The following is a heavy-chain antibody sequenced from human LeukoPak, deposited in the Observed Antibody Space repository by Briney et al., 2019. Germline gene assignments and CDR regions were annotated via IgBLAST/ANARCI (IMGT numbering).Heavy chain of an antibody. CDR2: MNPNGDIT. D-gene: IGHD3-22*01. V-gene: IGHV1-46*01. J-gene: IGHJ3*02. CDR3: ARVGGYYDSSGYYYNDGFDI. Sequence: GASVKVSCKASAYNLTSHYIHWVRQAPGQGLEWMGIMNPNGDITTYAQRFQGRITMTRDTSTTTVSMELSSLRSEDTAVYYCARVGGYYDSSGYYYNDGFDIWGQGTMVTVFS. CDR1: AYNLTSHY.